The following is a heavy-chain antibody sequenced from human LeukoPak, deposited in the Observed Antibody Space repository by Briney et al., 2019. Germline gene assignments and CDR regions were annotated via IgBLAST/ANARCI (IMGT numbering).Heavy chain of an antibody. CDR1: GFTFSGSA. D-gene: IGHD3-22*01. J-gene: IGHJ4*02. CDR2: IRSKANSYAT. Sequence: GGSLRLSCAASGFTFSGSAMHWVRQASGKGLDWVGRIRSKANSYATAYAASVKGRFTISRDDSKNTAYLQMNSLKTEDTAVYYCTRGNYDSSGYYWCYFDYWGQGTLVTVSS. V-gene: IGHV3-73*01. CDR3: TRGNYDSSGYYWCYFDY.